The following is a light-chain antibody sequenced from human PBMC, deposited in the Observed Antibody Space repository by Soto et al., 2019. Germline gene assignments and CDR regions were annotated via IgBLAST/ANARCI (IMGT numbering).Light chain of an antibody. CDR2: AAS. V-gene: IGKV1-39*01. CDR3: QQTYSVPLT. CDR1: HNIVNY. J-gene: IGKJ4*01. Sequence: DIQMTQSPSSLSASVGDRVTITCRASHNIVNYLSWYQRKPGKAPKLLIYAASSLQSGVPSRFSGTGSGTDFTLTISSLQPEDFATFYCQQTYSVPLTFGGGTKVEI.